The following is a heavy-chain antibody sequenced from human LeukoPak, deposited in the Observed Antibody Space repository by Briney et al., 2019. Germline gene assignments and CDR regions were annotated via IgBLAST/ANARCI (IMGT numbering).Heavy chain of an antibody. V-gene: IGHV3-11*01. CDR3: ARVPCSGGSCYSEFDF. CDR1: GFTFSDYY. D-gene: IGHD2-15*01. J-gene: IGHJ4*02. CDR2: ISSSGSTI. Sequence: GGSLRLSCAASGFTFSDYYMSWIRQAPGKGLEWVSYISSSGSTIYYADSVKGRFTISRDNAKNSLYLQMNSLRAEDTAVYYCARVPCSGGSCYSEFDFWGQGTLVTVSS.